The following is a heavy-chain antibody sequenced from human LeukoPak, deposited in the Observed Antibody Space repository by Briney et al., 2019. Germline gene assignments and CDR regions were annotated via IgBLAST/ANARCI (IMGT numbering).Heavy chain of an antibody. J-gene: IGHJ4*02. D-gene: IGHD3-3*01. CDR2: INPNSGGT. CDR1: GYTFTGYY. Sequence: ASVKVSCKASGYTFTGYYMHWVRQAPGQGLEWMGWINPNSGGTNYAQKFQGRATMTRDTSISTAYMELSRLRSDDTAVYYCARDRLEWLAGSHYFDYWGQGTLVTVSS. V-gene: IGHV1-2*02. CDR3: ARDRLEWLAGSHYFDY.